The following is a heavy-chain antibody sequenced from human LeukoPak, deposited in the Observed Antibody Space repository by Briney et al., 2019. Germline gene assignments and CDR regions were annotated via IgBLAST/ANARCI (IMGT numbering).Heavy chain of an antibody. Sequence: GESLRLSCAASGFTFSTYVMNWFRQAPGKGLEWVSTVSVGAEYIFYADSVKGRCTISRDDSNNALYLQMHSLRAEDTALYYCASGPPFLKYFEYWGQGTLVTVSS. CDR2: VSVGAEYI. CDR3: ASGPPFLKYFEY. CDR1: GFTFSTYV. V-gene: IGHV3-23*01. J-gene: IGHJ4*02. D-gene: IGHD3-3*01.